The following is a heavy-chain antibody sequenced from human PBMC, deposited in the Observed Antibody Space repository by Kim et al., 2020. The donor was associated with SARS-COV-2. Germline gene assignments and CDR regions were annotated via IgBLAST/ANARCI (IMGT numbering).Heavy chain of an antibody. J-gene: IGHJ4*02. Sequence: SETLSLTCTVSGYSISGGYYWGWIRQPPGKGLEWIGSIYHSGSTSYNPSLKSRVTISVDTSKNQFSLKLNSVTAADTAVYYCARGDLAHWGQGILVTVSS. CDR3: ARGDLAH. CDR1: GYSISGGYY. V-gene: IGHV4-38-2*02. CDR2: IYHSGST.